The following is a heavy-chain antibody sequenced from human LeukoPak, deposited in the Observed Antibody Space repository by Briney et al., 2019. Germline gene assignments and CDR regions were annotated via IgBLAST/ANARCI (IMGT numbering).Heavy chain of an antibody. CDR1: GYTFTSYG. V-gene: IGHV1-18*01. J-gene: IGHJ4*02. D-gene: IGHD2-2*01. CDR2: ISAYNGNT. Sequence: ASVNVSCKASGYTFTSYGISWVRQAPGQGLEWMGWISAYNGNTNYAQKLQGRVTMTTDTSTSTAYMELSSLRSEDTAVYYCARLLVSAATRSVDYWGQGTLVTVSS. CDR3: ARLLVSAATRSVDY.